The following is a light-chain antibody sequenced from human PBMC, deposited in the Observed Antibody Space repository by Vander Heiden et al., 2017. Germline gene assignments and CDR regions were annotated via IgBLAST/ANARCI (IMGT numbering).Light chain of an antibody. CDR1: ALPKQY. V-gene: IGLV3-25*03. J-gene: IGLJ2*01. Sequence: SSDLTQPPSVSVPPGQTARITCSGDALPKQYAYWYQQKPGQAPLLVIYKDTERPSGIPERFSGSSSGTTVTLTIGGVQAEDEADYYGQSTDISGASVRFGGGTKLTVL. CDR2: KDT. CDR3: QSTDISGASVR.